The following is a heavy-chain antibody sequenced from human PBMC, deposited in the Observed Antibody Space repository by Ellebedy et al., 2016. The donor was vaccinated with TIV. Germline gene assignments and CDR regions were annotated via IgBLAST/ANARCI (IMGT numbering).Heavy chain of an antibody. V-gene: IGHV3-11*01. CDR2: MSSSGRTI. CDR1: GFMFSNYW. J-gene: IGHJ6*02. Sequence: GESLKISCAASGFMFSNYWMSWVRQAPGRGLEWLSYMSSSGRTIYYADSVKGRFTISRDNAKNSLYLQMNSLRAEDTAVYSCARDGVVVTATNYHGMDVWGQGTTVTVSS. D-gene: IGHD2-21*02. CDR3: ARDGVVVTATNYHGMDV.